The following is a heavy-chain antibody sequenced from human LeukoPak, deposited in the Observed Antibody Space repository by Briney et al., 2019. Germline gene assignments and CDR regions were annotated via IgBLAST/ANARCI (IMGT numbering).Heavy chain of an antibody. D-gene: IGHD2-15*01. CDR1: GFTFSSYA. CDR2: ISGSGGST. CDR3: ARVPYCSGGSCYKNFDY. J-gene: IGHJ4*02. Sequence: GGSLRLSCAASGFTFSSYAMSWVRQAPGKGLEWVSAISGSGGSTYYADSVKGRFTISRDNSKNTLYLQMNSLRAEDTAVYYCARVPYCSGGSCYKNFDYWGQGTLVTVSS. V-gene: IGHV3-23*01.